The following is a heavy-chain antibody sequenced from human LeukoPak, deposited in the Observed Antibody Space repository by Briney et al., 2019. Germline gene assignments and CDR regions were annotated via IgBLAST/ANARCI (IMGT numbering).Heavy chain of an antibody. D-gene: IGHD3-10*01. CDR2: INHSGST. J-gene: IGHJ5*02. Sequence: ASETLSLTCAVYGGSFSGYYWSWIRQPPGKGLEWIGEINHSGSTNYNPSLKSRVTISVDTSKNQFSLKLSSVTAADTAVYYCARGSMVRGVIIPNNWFDPWGQGTLVTVSS. CDR1: GGSFSGYY. CDR3: ARGSMVRGVIIPNNWFDP. V-gene: IGHV4-34*01.